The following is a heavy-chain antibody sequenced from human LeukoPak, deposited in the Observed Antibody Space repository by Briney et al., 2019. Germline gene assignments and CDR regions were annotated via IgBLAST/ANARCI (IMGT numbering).Heavy chain of an antibody. V-gene: IGHV4-59*08. CDR3: ARHSSIALL. CDR2: IYYSGST. Sequence: PSETLSLTCAVYGGSFSGYYWSWIRQPPGKGLEWIGYIYYSGSTNYNPSLKSRVTISVDTSKNQFSLKLSSVTAADTAVYYCARHSSIALLWSQGTLVTVSS. CDR1: GGSFSGYY. J-gene: IGHJ4*02. D-gene: IGHD2/OR15-2a*01.